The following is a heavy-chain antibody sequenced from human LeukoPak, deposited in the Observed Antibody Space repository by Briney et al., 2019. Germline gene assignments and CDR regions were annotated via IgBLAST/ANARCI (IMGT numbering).Heavy chain of an antibody. D-gene: IGHD5-18*01. Sequence: GGSLRLSCAASGFIFSSVEMNWVRQAPGKGLEWVSYISSSVSTIYYADSVKGRFTISRDNAKNSLYLQMSSLRAEDTAVYYCARDRSYGSFNYWGQGTLVTVSS. CDR3: ARDRSYGSFNY. J-gene: IGHJ4*02. V-gene: IGHV3-48*03. CDR1: GFIFSSVE. CDR2: ISSSVSTI.